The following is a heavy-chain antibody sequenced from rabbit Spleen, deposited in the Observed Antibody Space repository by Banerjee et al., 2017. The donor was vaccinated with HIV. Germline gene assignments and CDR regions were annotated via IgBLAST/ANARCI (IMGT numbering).Heavy chain of an antibody. Sequence: QEQLEESGGDLVKPGASLTLTCTASGFSFSSSYWICWVRQAPGKGLEWIACIYGGSSDPIYYASWAKGRFTISKTSSTTVTLQLNSLTAADTATYFCARGGGLWGPGTLVTVS. J-gene: IGHJ4*01. CDR3: ARGGGL. CDR2: IYGGSSDPI. CDR1: GFSFSSSYW. V-gene: IGHV1S45*01.